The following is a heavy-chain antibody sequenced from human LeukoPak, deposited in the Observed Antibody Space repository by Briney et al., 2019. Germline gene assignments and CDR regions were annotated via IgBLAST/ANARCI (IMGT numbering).Heavy chain of an antibody. Sequence: SETLSLTCAVYGGSFSGYYWSWIRQPPGKGLEWIGEINHSGSTNYNPSLKSRVTISVDTSKNQFSLKLSSVTAADTAVYYCARHGNILSTFDYWGQGTLVTVSS. CDR1: GGSFSGYY. CDR3: ARHGNILSTFDY. CDR2: INHSGST. J-gene: IGHJ4*02. V-gene: IGHV4-34*01. D-gene: IGHD3-9*01.